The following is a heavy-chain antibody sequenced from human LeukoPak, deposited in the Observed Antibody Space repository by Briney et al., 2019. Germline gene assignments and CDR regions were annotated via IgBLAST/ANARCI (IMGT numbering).Heavy chain of an antibody. Sequence: VWVRQPPGKGLEGIGRIYYSGSTYYNPSLKSRGTISVDTSNNQFSLNLSPVTAADTPVYYCAIRSLDSRGQFDYWGQGTLVTVSS. J-gene: IGHJ4*02. V-gene: IGHV4-39*01. D-gene: IGHD3-22*01. CDR3: AIRSLDSRGQFDY. CDR2: IYYSGST.